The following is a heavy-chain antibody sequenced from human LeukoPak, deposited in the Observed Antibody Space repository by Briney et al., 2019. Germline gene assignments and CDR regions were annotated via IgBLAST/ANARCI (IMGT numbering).Heavy chain of an antibody. CDR1: GFTFSSYS. Sequence: PGGSLRLSCAASGFTFSSYSMNWVRQAPGKGLEWVSSISSSSSYIYYADSVKGRFTISRDNAKNSLYLQMNSLRAEDTAVYYCAGGEPTKARSSADYWGQGTLVTVSS. CDR2: ISSSSSYI. V-gene: IGHV3-21*01. D-gene: IGHD6-6*01. J-gene: IGHJ4*02. CDR3: AGGEPTKARSSADY.